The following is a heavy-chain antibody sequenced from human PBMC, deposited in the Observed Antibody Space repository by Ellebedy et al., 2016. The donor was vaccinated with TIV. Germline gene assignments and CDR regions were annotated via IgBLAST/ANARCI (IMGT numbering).Heavy chain of an antibody. V-gene: IGHV3-21*05. CDR1: GFNFGNYP. J-gene: IGHJ3*02. CDR2: IRTATEGFA. Sequence: GESLKISCAASGFNFGNYPLNWVRQAPGKGPEWLSNIRTATEGFAHYAESVKGRFTISRDDAKNTLYLQMNSLRGEDTAVYYCTTDNMWAFDMWGQGTLVTVSS. D-gene: IGHD1-26*01. CDR3: TTDNMWAFDM.